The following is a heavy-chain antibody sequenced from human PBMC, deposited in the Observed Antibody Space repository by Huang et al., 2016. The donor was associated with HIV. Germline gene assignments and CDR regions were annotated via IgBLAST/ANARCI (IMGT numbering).Heavy chain of an antibody. Sequence: QVQLQESGPGLVKPSETLSLTCTVSGGSMRRQYWSWIRQPPGKGLQWVGSVCNTGSTNYNPSFQSRVTISLDTSRNQFSLTLNSVTPADTAVYFCAQEKSFGNWANNWFDPWGQGTLVAVSS. D-gene: IGHD3-16*01. J-gene: IGHJ5*02. CDR2: VCNTGST. CDR1: GGSMRRQY. CDR3: AQEKSFGNWANNWFDP. V-gene: IGHV4-59*11.